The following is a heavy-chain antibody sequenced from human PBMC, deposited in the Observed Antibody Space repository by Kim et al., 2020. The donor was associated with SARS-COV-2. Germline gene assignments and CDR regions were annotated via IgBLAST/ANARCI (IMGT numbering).Heavy chain of an antibody. Sequence: GGSLRLSCAASGFTFSSYGMHWVRQAPGKGLEWVAVISYDGSNKYYADSVKGRFTISRDNSKNTLYLQMNSLRAEDTAVYYCAKDPYSSSWYYYYYYGMDVWGQGTTVTVSS. CDR1: GFTFSSYG. J-gene: IGHJ6*02. CDR2: ISYDGSNK. V-gene: IGHV3-30*18. CDR3: AKDPYSSSWYYYYYYGMDV. D-gene: IGHD6-13*01.